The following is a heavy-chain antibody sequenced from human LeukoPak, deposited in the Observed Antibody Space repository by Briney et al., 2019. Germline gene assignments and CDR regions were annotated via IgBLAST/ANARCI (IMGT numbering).Heavy chain of an antibody. J-gene: IGHJ4*02. D-gene: IGHD3-9*01. V-gene: IGHV3-30*02. CDR3: AKDFEYFDWLCDFDY. CDR1: GFTFSSYG. CDR2: IRYDGSNK. Sequence: PGRSLRLAWAASGFTFSSYGMHWVRQAPGKGLEWVAFIRYDGSNKYYADSVKGRFTISRDNSKNTLYLQMNSLRAEDTAVYYCAKDFEYFDWLCDFDYWGQGTLVTVSS.